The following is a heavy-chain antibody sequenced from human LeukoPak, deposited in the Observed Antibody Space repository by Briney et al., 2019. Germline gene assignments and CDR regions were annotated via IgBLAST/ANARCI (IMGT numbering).Heavy chain of an antibody. CDR3: ARDVAQRFDP. V-gene: IGHV4-30-2*01. Sequence: PSETLSLTCAVSGVSISSGGYSWSWIRQPPGKGLEWIGYIYHSGSTYYNPSLKSRVTISVDRSKNQFSLKLSSVTAADTAVYYCARDVAQRFDPWGQGTLVTVSS. CDR2: IYHSGST. J-gene: IGHJ5*02. CDR1: GVSISSGGYS. D-gene: IGHD2-21*01.